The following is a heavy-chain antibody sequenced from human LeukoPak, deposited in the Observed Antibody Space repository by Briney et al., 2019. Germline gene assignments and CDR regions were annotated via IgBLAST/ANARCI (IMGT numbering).Heavy chain of an antibody. V-gene: IGHV3-48*02. D-gene: IGHD2-2*01. J-gene: IGHJ4*02. CDR3: ARGPAAAIDY. CDR1: GFTFSTYS. Sequence: AGGSLRVSCAASGFTFSTYSMNWVRQAPGKGLEWVSFITGSSNTIYYADSVKGRFTISRDNAKNSLYLQMNSLRDEDTAVYYCARGPAAAIDYWGQGTLVTVSS. CDR2: ITGSSNTI.